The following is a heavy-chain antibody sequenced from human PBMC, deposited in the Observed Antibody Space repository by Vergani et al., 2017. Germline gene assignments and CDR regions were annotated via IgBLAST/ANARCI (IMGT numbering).Heavy chain of an antibody. D-gene: IGHD3-3*01. CDR3: ARDLGRGKITMFGVASRGLDY. CDR1: GGSISSSSYY. Sequence: QLQLQESGPGLVTPSETLSLTCTVSGGSISSSSYYWGWIRQPPGKGLEWIGSIYYSGSTYYNPSLKSRVTISVDTSKNQFSLKLSSVTAADTAVYYCARDLGRGKITMFGVASRGLDYWGQGTLVTVSS. V-gene: IGHV4-39*07. J-gene: IGHJ4*02. CDR2: IYYSGST.